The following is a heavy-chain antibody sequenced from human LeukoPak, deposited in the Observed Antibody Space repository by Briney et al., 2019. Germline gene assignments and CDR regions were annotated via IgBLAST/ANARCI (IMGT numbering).Heavy chain of an antibody. J-gene: IGHJ1*01. CDR1: GVSIGNYY. CDR2: IYYDGST. V-gene: IGHV4-59*01. Sequence: SETLSLTCTVSGVSIGNYYWSWIRQPPGKGLEWIGYIYYDGSTNYNPSLKSRVSISVDMSKNQFSLKLSSVTAADTAVYYCARDGYFDSSGYYMSEYYQHWGQGTLVTVSS. D-gene: IGHD3-22*01. CDR3: ARDGYFDSSGYYMSEYYQH.